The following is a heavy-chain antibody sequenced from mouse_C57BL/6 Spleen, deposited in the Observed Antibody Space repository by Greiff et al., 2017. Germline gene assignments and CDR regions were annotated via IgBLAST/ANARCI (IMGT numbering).Heavy chain of an antibody. V-gene: IGHV1-69*01. Sequence: QVQLQQPGAELVMPGASVKLSCKASGYTFTSYWMHWVKQRPGQGLEWIGEIDPSDSYTNYNQKFKGKSTLTVDKSSSTAYIQLISRTSEDSAVYYCARGGALLWPHYFDDWGQGTTLTVSS. D-gene: IGHD2-1*01. J-gene: IGHJ2*01. CDR1: GYTFTSYW. CDR2: IDPSDSYT. CDR3: ARGGALLWPHYFDD.